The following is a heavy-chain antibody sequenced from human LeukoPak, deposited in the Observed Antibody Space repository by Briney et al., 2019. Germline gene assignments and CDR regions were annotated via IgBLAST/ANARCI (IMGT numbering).Heavy chain of an antibody. J-gene: IGHJ4*02. CDR2: IRYDGSNK. Sequence: GGSLRLSCAASGFTFSSYGMHWVRQAPGKGLEWVAFIRYDGSNKYYADSVKGRFTVSRDNSKNTLYLQMNSLRAEDTAVYYCAKDRQSVLDYWGQGTLVTVSS. CDR3: AKDRQSVLDY. V-gene: IGHV3-30*02. CDR1: GFTFSSYG. D-gene: IGHD5/OR15-5a*01.